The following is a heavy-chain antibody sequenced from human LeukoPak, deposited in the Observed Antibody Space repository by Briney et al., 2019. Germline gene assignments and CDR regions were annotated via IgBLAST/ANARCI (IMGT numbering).Heavy chain of an antibody. CDR1: GGSISSGGYS. V-gene: IGHV4-30-2*01. Sequence: SQTLSLTCAVSGGSISSGGYSWSWIRQPPGKGLEWIGYIYHSGSTYYNPSLKSRVTISVDRSKNQFSLKLSSVTAADTAVYYCARLQGNWFDPWGQGTLVTVSS. CDR2: IYHSGST. CDR3: ARLQGNWFDP. J-gene: IGHJ5*02.